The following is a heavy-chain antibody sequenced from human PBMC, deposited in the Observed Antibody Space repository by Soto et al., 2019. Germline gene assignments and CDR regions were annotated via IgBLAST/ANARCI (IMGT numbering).Heavy chain of an antibody. J-gene: IGHJ6*02. V-gene: IGHV5-10-1*01. Sequence: GVSRRISSNGAGESCISYGSSWRRQKPGKGLEWMGRIDPSDSYTNYSPSFQGHVTISADKTISTAYLQWSSLKASDTAMYYCARHSGGEEKGFVHYGMDVWGQGTTVTVSS. D-gene: IGHD6-25*01. CDR1: GESCISYG. CDR2: IDPSDSYT. CDR3: ARHSGGEEKGFVHYGMDV.